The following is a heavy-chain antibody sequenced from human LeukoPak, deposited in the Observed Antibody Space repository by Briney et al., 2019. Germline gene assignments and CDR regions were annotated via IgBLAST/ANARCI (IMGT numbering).Heavy chain of an antibody. CDR3: AKDKEYHNSPIPPDY. D-gene: IGHD2/OR15-2a*01. CDR1: GFTFSSYG. J-gene: IGHJ4*02. CDR2: IWYDGSNK. Sequence: PARSLRLSCAASGFTFSSYGMNWVRQAPPKGLEWGAVIWYDGSNKYYADSVKGRFTISRDNSKNTLSLQMNSMRAEDTAVYYCAKDKEYHNSPIPPDYWGQGTLVSVSS. V-gene: IGHV3-33*06.